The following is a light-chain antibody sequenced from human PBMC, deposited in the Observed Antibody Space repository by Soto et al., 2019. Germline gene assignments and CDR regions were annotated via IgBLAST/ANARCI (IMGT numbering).Light chain of an antibody. Sequence: QSALTQPPSASGSPGQSVTISYAGASSDVGHYTYVSWYQHHPGKAPKLIIYEVIKRPSGVPDRFSGSKSGNTASLTVSGLQTEDEADYYCSSYAGGKRVFGTGTKLTVL. J-gene: IGLJ1*01. CDR1: SSDVGHYTY. CDR3: SSYAGGKRV. V-gene: IGLV2-8*01. CDR2: EVI.